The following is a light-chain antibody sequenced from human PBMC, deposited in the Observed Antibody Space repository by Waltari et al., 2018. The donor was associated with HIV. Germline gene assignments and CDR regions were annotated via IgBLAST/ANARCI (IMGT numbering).Light chain of an antibody. Sequence: QSVLTQPPSVSATPRQTVTISCSGTSSNIGKNYVSWFQQLPGTAPKLLIYENNKRPSGIPDRFSGSKSGTSATLGITGLQTGDEADYYCGTWDTSLSAVVFGGGTKLAVL. V-gene: IGLV1-51*02. CDR3: GTWDTSLSAVV. J-gene: IGLJ2*01. CDR2: ENN. CDR1: SSNIGKNY.